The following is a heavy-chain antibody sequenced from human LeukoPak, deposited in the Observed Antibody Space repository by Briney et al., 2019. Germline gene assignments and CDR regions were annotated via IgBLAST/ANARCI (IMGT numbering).Heavy chain of an antibody. V-gene: IGHV3-23*01. Sequence: GGTLRLSCAASGFTFSSYGVSWVRQAPGKGLEWVSAISGSGVMTYYADSVKGRFTVSGDNSKNTLYLQMSSLTAADTAVYYCAKDRSIGTYYTFDHWGQGTLVTVSA. CDR3: AKDRSIGTYYTFDH. CDR2: ISGSGVMT. D-gene: IGHD1-26*01. CDR1: GFTFSSYG. J-gene: IGHJ4*02.